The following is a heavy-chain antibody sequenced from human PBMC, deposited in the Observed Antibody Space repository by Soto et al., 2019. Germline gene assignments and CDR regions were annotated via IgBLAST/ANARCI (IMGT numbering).Heavy chain of an antibody. D-gene: IGHD2-2*02. V-gene: IGHV1-18*04. J-gene: IGHJ6*02. Sequence: QEQLVQSGGEVKKPGASVRVSCKASGYTFTKYGITWVRQAPGQGLEWMGWIGVYNGKTNYARKLQGRGIMTADTSASTAYIELRSLRSDDTAVYYCSRARYCTSPSCYNHYYYGMDIWGQGTTVYVSS. CDR3: SRARYCTSPSCYNHYYYGMDI. CDR2: IGVYNGKT. CDR1: GYTFTKYG.